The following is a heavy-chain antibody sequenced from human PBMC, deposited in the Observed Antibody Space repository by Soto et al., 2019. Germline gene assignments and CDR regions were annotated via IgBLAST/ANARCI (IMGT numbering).Heavy chain of an antibody. Sequence: GASVKVSCKASGYTFTSYYMHWVRQAPGQGLEWMGIINPSGGSTSYAQKFQGRVTMTRDTSTSTVYMELSSLRSEDTAVYYCAREVYCGGDCYSSGYFDYWGQGTLVTVSS. CDR3: AREVYCGGDCYSSGYFDY. CDR1: GYTFTSYY. V-gene: IGHV1-46*01. J-gene: IGHJ4*02. CDR2: INPSGGST. D-gene: IGHD2-21*02.